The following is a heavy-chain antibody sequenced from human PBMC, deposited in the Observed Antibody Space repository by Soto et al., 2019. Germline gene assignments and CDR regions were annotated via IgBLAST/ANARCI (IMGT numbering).Heavy chain of an antibody. CDR3: AREGFYGDDAFDI. V-gene: IGHV3-21*01. D-gene: IGHD3-10*01. CDR2: ISSSSSYI. Sequence: EVQLVESGGGLVKPGGSLRLSCAASGFTFSSYSMNWVRQAPGKGLEWVSSISSSSSYIYYADSVKGRFTISRDNAKNSLYLQMNSLRAEDTAVYYCAREGFYGDDAFDIWGQGTMVTVSS. CDR1: GFTFSSYS. J-gene: IGHJ3*02.